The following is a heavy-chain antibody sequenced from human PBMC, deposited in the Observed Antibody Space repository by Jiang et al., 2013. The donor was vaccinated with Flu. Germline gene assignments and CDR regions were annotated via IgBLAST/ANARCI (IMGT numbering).Heavy chain of an antibody. V-gene: IGHV2-5*02. J-gene: IGHJ3*02. CDR1: SLSTSGVA. CDR3: AHSVGATTWAFDI. CDR2: IYWDADK. Sequence: SLSTSGVACGLDPSAPRKALEWLALIYWDADKRYSPSLKSRLTITKDTSKNQVVLTMTNMDPVDTATYYCAHSVGATTWAFDIWGQGTMVTVSS. D-gene: IGHD1-26*01.